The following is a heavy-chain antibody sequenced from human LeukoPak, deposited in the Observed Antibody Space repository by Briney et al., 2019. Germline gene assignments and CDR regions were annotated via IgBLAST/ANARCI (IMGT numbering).Heavy chain of an antibody. D-gene: IGHD3-3*01. CDR3: ARGITIFGVVTRPDY. J-gene: IGHJ4*02. CDR1: GFTFSSYG. Sequence: GRSLRLSCAASGFTFSSYGMHWVRQAPGKGLEWVAVIWYDGSNKYYADSVKGRLTISRDNSKNTLYLQMNSLRAEDTAVYSCARGITIFGVVTRPDYWGQGTLVTVSS. CDR2: IWYDGSNK. V-gene: IGHV3-33*01.